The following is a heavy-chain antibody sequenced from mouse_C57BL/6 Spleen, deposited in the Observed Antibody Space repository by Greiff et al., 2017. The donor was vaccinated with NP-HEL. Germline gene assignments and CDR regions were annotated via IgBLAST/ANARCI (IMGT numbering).Heavy chain of an antibody. J-gene: IGHJ1*03. CDR3: AKGNYYASGWYFDV. CDR1: GYTFTDYN. V-gene: IGHV1-18*01. Sequence: VQLKESGPELVKPGASVKIPCKASGYTFTDYNMDWVKQSHGKSLEWIGDINPNNGGTIYNQKFKGKATLTVDKSSSTAYMELRSLTSEDTAVYYCAKGNYYASGWYFDVWGTGTTVTVSS. D-gene: IGHD1-1*01. CDR2: INPNNGGT.